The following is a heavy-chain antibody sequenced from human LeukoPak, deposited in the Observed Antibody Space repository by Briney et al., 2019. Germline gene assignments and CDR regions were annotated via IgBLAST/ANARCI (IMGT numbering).Heavy chain of an antibody. CDR3: ARDALYGSGRAYGMDV. CDR2: ISAYNGNT. V-gene: IGHV1-18*01. J-gene: IGHJ6*02. D-gene: IGHD3-10*01. Sequence: GASVKDSCKASGYTFTSYGISWVRQAPGQGLEWMGWISAYNGNTNYAQKLQGRATMTTDTSTSTAYMELRSLRSDDTAVYYCARDALYGSGRAYGMDVWGQGTTVTVSS. CDR1: GYTFTSYG.